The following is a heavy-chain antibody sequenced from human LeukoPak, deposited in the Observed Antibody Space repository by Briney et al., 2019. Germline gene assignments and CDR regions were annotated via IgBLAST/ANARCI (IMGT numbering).Heavy chain of an antibody. Sequence: PSETLSLTCTVSGGSISSSSYYWGWIRQPPGKGLEWIGSIYYSGSTYYNPSLKSRVTISVDTSKNQFSLKLNSVTAADTAVYYCARDARGYSYGYSWFDPWGQGTLVTVSS. V-gene: IGHV4-39*07. CDR2: IYYSGST. J-gene: IGHJ5*02. CDR3: ARDARGYSYGYSWFDP. D-gene: IGHD5-18*01. CDR1: GGSISSSSYY.